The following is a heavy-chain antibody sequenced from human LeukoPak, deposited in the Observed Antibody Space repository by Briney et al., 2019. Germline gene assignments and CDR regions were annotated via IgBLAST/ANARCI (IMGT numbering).Heavy chain of an antibody. CDR3: ARAHFSSSWPAGSPFDY. CDR1: GFTVSSNY. J-gene: IGHJ4*02. Sequence: GGSLRLSCAASGFTVSSNYMNWVRQAPGKGLEWVSVIYSGSSTYYADSVKGRFTISRDNSKNTLYLQMNSLRAEDTAVYYCARAHFSSSWPAGSPFDYWGQGTLVTVSS. D-gene: IGHD6-13*01. V-gene: IGHV3-53*01. CDR2: IYSGSST.